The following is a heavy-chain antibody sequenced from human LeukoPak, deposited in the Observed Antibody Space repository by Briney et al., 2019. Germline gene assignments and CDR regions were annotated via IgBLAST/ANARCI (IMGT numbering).Heavy chain of an antibody. CDR1: GFTFTNYA. V-gene: IGHV3-23*01. Sequence: GESLRLSCAASGFTFTNYAMSWVRQAPGKGLEWVSNISGRGTSINYADSVKGRFSISRDNSKNTMYLQMNSLRAEDTAVYYCAKEMNDYVDYFYMDVWGKGTTVTVSS. CDR2: ISGRGTSI. J-gene: IGHJ6*04. D-gene: IGHD4-17*01. CDR3: AKEMNDYVDYFYMDV.